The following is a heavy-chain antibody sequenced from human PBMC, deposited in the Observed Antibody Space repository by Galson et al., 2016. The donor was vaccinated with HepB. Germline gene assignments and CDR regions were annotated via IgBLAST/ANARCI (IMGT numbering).Heavy chain of an antibody. Sequence: SLRLSCAASGFTFSTYWMTWVRQAPGKGLEWVANIKQDGGGKYYVDSVKGRFTISRDNAEKSLYLQMNSLRAGDTAVYYSAKMSESLTYYYGMDVWGQGTTVTVSS. J-gene: IGHJ6*02. D-gene: IGHD1-26*01. V-gene: IGHV3-7*01. CDR1: GFTFSTYW. CDR3: AKMSESLTYYYGMDV. CDR2: IKQDGGGK.